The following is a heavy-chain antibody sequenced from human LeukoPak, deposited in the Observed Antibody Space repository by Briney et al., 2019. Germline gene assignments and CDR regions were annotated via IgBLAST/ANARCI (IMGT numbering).Heavy chain of an antibody. Sequence: ASVKVSCKASGYTFTSYGISWVRQAPGQGLEWMGWISAYNGNTNYAQKLQGRVTMTTDTSTSTAYMELRSLRSDDTAVYYCARPPAGSSSWYLDYWGQGTLVTVSS. V-gene: IGHV1-18*01. D-gene: IGHD6-13*01. CDR2: ISAYNGNT. CDR1: GYTFTSYG. CDR3: ARPPAGSSSWYLDY. J-gene: IGHJ4*02.